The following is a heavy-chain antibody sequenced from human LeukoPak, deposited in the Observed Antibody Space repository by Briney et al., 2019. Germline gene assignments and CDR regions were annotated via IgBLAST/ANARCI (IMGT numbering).Heavy chain of an antibody. CDR2: IYPGDSDT. CDR3: ARQGLARWFDP. CDR1: GYSFTSYW. J-gene: IGHJ5*02. V-gene: IGHV5-51*01. Sequence: GESLQISCKGSGYSFTSYWIGWVRPMPGKGLGWMGIIYPGDSDTRYSPSFQGQVTISADKSISTAYLQWSSLKASDTAMYYCARQGLARWFDPWGQGTLVTVSS.